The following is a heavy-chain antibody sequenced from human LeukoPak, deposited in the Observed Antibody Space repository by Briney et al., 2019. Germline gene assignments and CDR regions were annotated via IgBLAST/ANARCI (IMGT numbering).Heavy chain of an antibody. V-gene: IGHV3-74*01. D-gene: IGHD6-19*01. J-gene: IGHJ3*02. CDR1: GFTFSSHW. Sequence: PGGSLRLSCAASGFTFSSHWMHWVRQAPGKGLVWVSRINSDGSSTTYADSMKGRLTISRDNAKNTLYLQMNSLRAEDTAVYYCARVLAVAGTGAFDMWGQGTMVTVSS. CDR3: ARVLAVAGTGAFDM. CDR2: INSDGSST.